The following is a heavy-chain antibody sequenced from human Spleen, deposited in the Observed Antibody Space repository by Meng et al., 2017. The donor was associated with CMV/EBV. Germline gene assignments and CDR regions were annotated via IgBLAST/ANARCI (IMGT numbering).Heavy chain of an antibody. D-gene: IGHD3-3*01. Sequence: YPITWVPTAPGQGLEWMGWISAYNGNTNYAQKLQGRVTMTTGTSTSTAYMELRSLRSDDTAVYYCARSYYDFWSGYQTYYYYGMDVWGQGTTVTVSS. CDR1: YP. V-gene: IGHV1-18*01. CDR3: ARSYYDFWSGYQTYYYYGMDV. CDR2: ISAYNGNT. J-gene: IGHJ6*02.